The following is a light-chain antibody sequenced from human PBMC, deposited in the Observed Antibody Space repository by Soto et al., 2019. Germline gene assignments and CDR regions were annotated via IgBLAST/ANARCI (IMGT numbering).Light chain of an antibody. Sequence: SRIAQSSSSLAAYVTTRVPITYRASQTVRTYLNWYQQKPGKAPKLLIYAASNLQSGVPSRFSGSGSGTDFTLTITSLRPEDFATYWCQQSYNTPVTFGQGTRLEIK. J-gene: IGKJ5*01. CDR2: AAS. V-gene: IGKV1-39*01. CDR1: QTVRTY. CDR3: QQSYNTPVT.